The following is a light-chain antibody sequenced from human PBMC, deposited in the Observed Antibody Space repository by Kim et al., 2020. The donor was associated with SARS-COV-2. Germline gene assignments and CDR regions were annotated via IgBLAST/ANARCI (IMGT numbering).Light chain of an antibody. CDR2: QHF. V-gene: IGLV3-1*01. CDR1: SLGNKY. J-gene: IGLJ2*01. Sequence: SYELTQPPSVSVSPGQTASITCSGDSLGNKYACWYQQKPGQSPVLVIYQHFKRPSGIPERFSGSNSGNTATLTISGTQAMDEADYYCQAWDGNIVVFGGG. CDR3: QAWDGNIVV.